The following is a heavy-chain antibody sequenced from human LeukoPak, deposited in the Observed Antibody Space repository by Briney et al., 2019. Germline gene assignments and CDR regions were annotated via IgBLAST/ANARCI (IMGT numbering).Heavy chain of an antibody. V-gene: IGHV3-30*02. J-gene: IGHJ4*02. D-gene: IGHD1-26*01. Sequence: GGSLRLSCAASGFTFSSYGMHWVRQAPGKGLEWVAFIRYEGSNKYYADSVKGRFTISRDNSKNTLYLQMNSLRAEDTAVYYCAKPYSGSYAFFFDYWGQGTLVTVSS. CDR1: GFTFSSYG. CDR3: AKPYSGSYAFFFDY. CDR2: IRYEGSNK.